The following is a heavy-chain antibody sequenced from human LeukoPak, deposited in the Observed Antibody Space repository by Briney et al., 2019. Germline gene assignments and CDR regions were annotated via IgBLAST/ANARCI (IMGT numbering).Heavy chain of an antibody. J-gene: IGHJ5*02. Sequence: GASVKVSCKASGYTFTNYDINWVRQSTGQARKCMGWMNPNSGNTGYAQKFQGRVTMTRNTSIGTAYMELSSLRSEDTAVYYCARVYYYDSSGSPNWFDPWGQGTLVTVSS. D-gene: IGHD3-22*01. CDR1: GYTFTNYD. CDR2: MNPNSGNT. V-gene: IGHV1-8*01. CDR3: ARVYYYDSSGSPNWFDP.